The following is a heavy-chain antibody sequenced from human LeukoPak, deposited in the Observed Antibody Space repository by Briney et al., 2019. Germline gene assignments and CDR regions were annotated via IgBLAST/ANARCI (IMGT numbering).Heavy chain of an antibody. CDR2: IYPGDSDT. CDR1: GYSFTNYW. D-gene: IGHD6-19*01. J-gene: IGHJ4*02. CDR3: AREASSGWSYFAY. V-gene: IGHV5-51*01. Sequence: RGESLKISCMASGYSFTNYWIGWVRQMPGKGLEWMGIIYPGDSDTRYSPSFQGQVTISADKSINTAYLQWSSLKASDTAMYYCAREASSGWSYFAYWGQGALVTVSS.